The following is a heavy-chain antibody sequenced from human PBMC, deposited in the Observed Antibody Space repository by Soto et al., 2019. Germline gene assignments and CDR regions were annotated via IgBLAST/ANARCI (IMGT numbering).Heavy chain of an antibody. J-gene: IGHJ4*02. Sequence: GGSLRLSCAASGFTFGSYAMTWVRQAPGKGLEWVSTISGSSSTYYADPVKGRFTISRDNSKNTLYLQMNSLRAEDTATYYCAKNTAGTCYSAVNSWGQGTLVTVSS. CDR2: ISGSSST. V-gene: IGHV3-23*01. D-gene: IGHD2-15*01. CDR3: AKNTAGTCYSAVNS. CDR1: GFTFGSYA.